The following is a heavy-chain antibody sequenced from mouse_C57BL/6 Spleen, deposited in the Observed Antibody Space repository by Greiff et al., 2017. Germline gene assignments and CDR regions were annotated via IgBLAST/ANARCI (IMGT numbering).Heavy chain of an antibody. CDR2: IDPETGGT. D-gene: IGHD1-1*01. Sequence: QVQLQQSGAELVRPGASVTLSCKASGYTFTDYEMHWVKQTPVHGLEWIGAIDPETGGTAYNQKFKGKAILTADKSSSTAYMELRSLTSEDSAVYYCTRRAYDGSSPYYFDYWGQGTTLTVSS. V-gene: IGHV1-15*01. CDR3: TRRAYDGSSPYYFDY. J-gene: IGHJ2*01. CDR1: GYTFTDYE.